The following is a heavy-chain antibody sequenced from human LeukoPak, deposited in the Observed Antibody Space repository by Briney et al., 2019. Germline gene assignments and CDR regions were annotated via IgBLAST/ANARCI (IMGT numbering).Heavy chain of an antibody. D-gene: IGHD6-6*01. CDR1: GGSFGGYY. J-gene: IGHJ4*02. CDR2: INHSGST. V-gene: IGHV4-34*01. Sequence: PSETLSLTCAVYGGSFGGYYCSWIRQPPGKGLAWIGQINHSGSTDYNPSLKSRVTISVDTSKNQFSLKLSSVTAADTAVYYCARASAYSTSSGVNYWGQGALVTVSS. CDR3: ARASAYSTSSGVNY.